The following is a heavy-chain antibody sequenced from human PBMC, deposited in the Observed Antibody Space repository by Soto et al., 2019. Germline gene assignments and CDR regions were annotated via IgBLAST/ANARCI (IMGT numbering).Heavy chain of an antibody. D-gene: IGHD4-17*01. CDR1: VGTFSSYT. Sequence: ASVKVSCKASVGTFSSYTISWVRQAPGQGLEWMGRIIPILGIANYAQKIKGRGTITADKSPSTAYMELSSLRSEDTAVYFCARVVATVTEYYFDYWGQGTLVTVSS. J-gene: IGHJ4*02. CDR2: IIPILGIA. V-gene: IGHV1-69*02. CDR3: ARVVATVTEYYFDY.